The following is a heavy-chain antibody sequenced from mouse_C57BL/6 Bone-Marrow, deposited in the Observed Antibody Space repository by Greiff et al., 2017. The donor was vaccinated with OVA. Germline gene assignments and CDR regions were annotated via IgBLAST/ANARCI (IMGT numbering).Heavy chain of an antibody. Sequence: EVHLVESGGGLVQPKGSLKLSCAASGFTFNTYAMHWVRQAPGKGLEWVVRIRSKSSNYATYYADSVKDRFTISRDDSQSMLYLQMNNLKTEDTAMYHCVRENYYGSSYAYYFDYWGQGTTLTVSS. J-gene: IGHJ2*01. CDR1: GFTFNTYA. D-gene: IGHD1-1*01. V-gene: IGHV10-3*01. CDR2: IRSKSSNYAT. CDR3: VRENYYGSSYAYYFDY.